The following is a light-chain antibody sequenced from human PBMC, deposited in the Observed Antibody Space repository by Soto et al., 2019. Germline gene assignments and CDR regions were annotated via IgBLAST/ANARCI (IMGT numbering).Light chain of an antibody. V-gene: IGLV1-51*01. J-gene: IGLJ1*01. Sequence: SALTPPPSVSAAPGQKVTISCSGSSSNIGGSSVSWYQQLPGTAPKLLIYHENTRPSGIPARFSGSNSGTSATLGIPGLXTGDKVDYYCGSRDSSLSGDVFGTGTKVTVL. CDR1: SSNIGGSS. CDR3: GSRDSSLSGDV. CDR2: HEN.